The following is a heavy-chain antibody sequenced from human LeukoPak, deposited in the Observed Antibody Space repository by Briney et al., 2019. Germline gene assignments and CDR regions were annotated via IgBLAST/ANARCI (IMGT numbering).Heavy chain of an antibody. CDR3: ARDYDFWSGYLSIYYYYCMDV. CDR2: IIPIFGTA. D-gene: IGHD3-3*01. CDR1: GGTFISYA. J-gene: IGHJ6*02. V-gene: IGHV1-69*13. Sequence: SVKVSCKASGGTFISYAISWVRQAPGQGLEWMGGIIPIFGTANYAQKFQGRVTITADESTSTAYMELSSLRSEDTAVYYCARDYDFWSGYLSIYYYYCMDVWGQGTTVTVSS.